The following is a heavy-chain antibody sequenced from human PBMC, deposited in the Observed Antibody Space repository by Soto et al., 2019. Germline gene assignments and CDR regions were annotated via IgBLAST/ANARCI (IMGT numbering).Heavy chain of an antibody. D-gene: IGHD6-25*01. Sequence: PXGSLILSGAASGFTFRTYGMHWVRQAPGKGLEWVAVISYDGSNKYYADSVKGRFTISRDNSKKTLYVRMNSLRVEDTAVYYCAKVPAPNDAFDIWGQGTMVTVSS. V-gene: IGHV3-30*18. J-gene: IGHJ3*02. CDR2: ISYDGSNK. CDR3: AKVPAPNDAFDI. CDR1: GFTFRTYG.